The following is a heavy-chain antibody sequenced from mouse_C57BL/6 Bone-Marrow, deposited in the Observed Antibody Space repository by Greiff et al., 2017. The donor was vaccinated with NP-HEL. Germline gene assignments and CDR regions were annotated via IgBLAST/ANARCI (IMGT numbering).Heavy chain of an antibody. CDR1: GYAFTNYL. Sequence: QVQLQQSGAELVRPGTSVKVSCKASGYAFTNYLLEWVKQRPGQGLEWIGVINPGSGGTNYNEKFKGKATLTAAKSSSTAYMQLSSLTSEDSAVYFSAREGLGNFYWYFDVWGTGTTVTVSS. J-gene: IGHJ1*03. CDR2: INPGSGGT. V-gene: IGHV1-54*01. CDR3: AREGLGNFYWYFDV. D-gene: IGHD2-1*01.